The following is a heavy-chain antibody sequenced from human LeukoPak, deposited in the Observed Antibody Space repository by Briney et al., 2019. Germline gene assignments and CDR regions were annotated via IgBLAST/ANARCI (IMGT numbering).Heavy chain of an antibody. J-gene: IGHJ5*01. CDR3: ARSIGRMGKRFPIYWCDS. D-gene: IGHD7-27*01. CDR2: IYYSGST. CDR1: GGSISSYY. Sequence: SETLSLTCTVSGGSISSYYWSWIRQPPGKGLEWIGYIYYSGSTNYNPSLKSRVTISEDTSKNQFSLKLSAVTAADTAVYYCARSIGRMGKRFPIYWCDSWGQGTLVTVSS. V-gene: IGHV4-59*01.